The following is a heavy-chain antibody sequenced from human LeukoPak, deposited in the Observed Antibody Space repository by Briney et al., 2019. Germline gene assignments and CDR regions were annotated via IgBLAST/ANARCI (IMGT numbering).Heavy chain of an antibody. Sequence: ASVKVSCKASGYTFTSYGISWVRQAPGQGLEWMGWISAYNGNTDYAQKLQGRVTMTTDTSTSTAYMELRSLRSDDTAVYYCASSVGATWTGDAFDIWGQGTMVTVSP. CDR1: GYTFTSYG. J-gene: IGHJ3*02. D-gene: IGHD1-26*01. CDR3: ASSVGATWTGDAFDI. CDR2: ISAYNGNT. V-gene: IGHV1-18*01.